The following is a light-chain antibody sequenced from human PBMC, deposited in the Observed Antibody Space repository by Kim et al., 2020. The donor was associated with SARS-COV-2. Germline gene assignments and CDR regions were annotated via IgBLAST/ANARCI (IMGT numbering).Light chain of an antibody. Sequence: VALGQTVRITCQGDSFRNYYASWYQQKPGQAPVLVIYGKNNRPSGIPDRFSGSSSGNTASLTITGAQAEDEADYYCNSRDSSGNHVFGGGTKLTVL. CDR2: GKN. J-gene: IGLJ2*01. CDR3: NSRDSSGNHV. CDR1: SFRNYY. V-gene: IGLV3-19*01.